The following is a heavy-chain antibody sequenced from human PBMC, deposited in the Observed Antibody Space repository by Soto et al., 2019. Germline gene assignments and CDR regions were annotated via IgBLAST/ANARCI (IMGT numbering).Heavy chain of an antibody. V-gene: IGHV4-59*01. CDR3: ARLLRVPSTGTPTEWFDP. CDR2: IYYSGST. D-gene: IGHD1-1*01. Sequence: QVQLQESGPGLVKPSETLSLTCTVSGGSISSYYWSWIRQPPGKGLEWIGYIYYSGSTNSNPSLNRRVTLSRDTSQNQFSLKLSSGTAADTAVYYRARLLRVPSTGTPTEWFDPWGQGTLVTVSS. J-gene: IGHJ5*02. CDR1: GGSISSYY.